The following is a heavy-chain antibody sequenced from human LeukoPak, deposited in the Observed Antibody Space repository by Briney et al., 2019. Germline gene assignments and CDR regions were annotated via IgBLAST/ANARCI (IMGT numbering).Heavy chain of an antibody. CDR2: IYHSGST. Sequence: TSETLSLTCTISGYSIRSGYYWGWIRQPPGKGLEWIGTIYHSGSTYYNLSLKSRVTLSVDTSKNQFSLKLSSVTAADTAVYYCATQLIPISSFDYWGHGTLVTVSS. D-gene: IGHD3-9*01. CDR3: ATQLIPISSFDY. V-gene: IGHV4-38-2*02. J-gene: IGHJ4*01. CDR1: GYSIRSGYY.